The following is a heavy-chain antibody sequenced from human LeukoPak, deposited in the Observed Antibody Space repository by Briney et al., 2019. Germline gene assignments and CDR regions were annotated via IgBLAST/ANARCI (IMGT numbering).Heavy chain of an antibody. J-gene: IGHJ4*02. Sequence: GGSLSLSCAASGFTFSSYGMSWVRQAPGKGLEWVSAISGSGGSTYYADSVKGRFTTSRDNSKNTLYLQMNSLRAEDTAVYYCAKDEGDYGYFDYWGQGTLVTVSS. CDR1: GFTFSSYG. CDR2: ISGSGGST. V-gene: IGHV3-23*01. CDR3: AKDEGDYGYFDY. D-gene: IGHD4-17*01.